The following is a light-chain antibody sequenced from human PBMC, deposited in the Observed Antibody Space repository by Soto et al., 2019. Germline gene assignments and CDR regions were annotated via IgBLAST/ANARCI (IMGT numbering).Light chain of an antibody. J-gene: IGLJ3*02. V-gene: IGLV2-11*01. CDR3: QSYDNSLSGSWV. CDR2: DVK. Sequence: QSALTQPRSVSGSPGQSVTISCTGTASDVGAYNYVSWYQQHPGKAPKVMIYDVKKRPSGVPDRFSGSKSGTSASLAINGLQAEDEAHYYCQSYDNSLSGSWVFGGGTQLTVL. CDR1: ASDVGAYNY.